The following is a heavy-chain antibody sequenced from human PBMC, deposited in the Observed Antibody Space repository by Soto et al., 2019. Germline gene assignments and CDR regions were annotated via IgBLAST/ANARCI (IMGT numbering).Heavy chain of an antibody. Sequence: PSETLSLTCTVSGGSINNGGYYWSWIRQHPGTGLEWIGYIYYSGSTYYNPSLKSRVTISVDTSKNQFSLKLSSVTAADTAVYYCARERPDGARLDPWGQGTLVTVSS. V-gene: IGHV4-31*03. J-gene: IGHJ5*02. CDR3: ARERPDGARLDP. CDR2: IYYSGST. D-gene: IGHD6-6*01. CDR1: GGSINNGGYY.